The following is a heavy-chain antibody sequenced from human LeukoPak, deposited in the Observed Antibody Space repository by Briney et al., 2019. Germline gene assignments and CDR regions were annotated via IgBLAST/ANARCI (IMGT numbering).Heavy chain of an antibody. Sequence: SETLSLTCTVSGGSISSGGYYWGWIRQHPGKGLEWIGYIYYSGSTYYNPSLESRVTISVDTSKNQFSLKLSSVTAADMAVYYCARGVGEWFVTIDYWGQGTLVTVSS. V-gene: IGHV4-31*03. CDR3: ARGVGEWFVTIDY. CDR2: IYYSGST. D-gene: IGHD3-10*01. J-gene: IGHJ4*02. CDR1: GGSISSGGYY.